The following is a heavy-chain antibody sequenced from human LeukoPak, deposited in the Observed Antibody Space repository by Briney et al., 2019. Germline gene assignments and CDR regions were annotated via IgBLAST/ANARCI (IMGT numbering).Heavy chain of an antibody. V-gene: IGHV3-11*01. Sequence: RTGGSLRLSCAASGLSVSDYYMSWIRQAPGKGLEWVSYISSSGSTIYYTDSVKGRFTISRDNAKNSLYLQMNSLRAEDTAVYYCARGGWEPYFDYWGQGTLVTVSS. CDR1: GLSVSDYY. CDR3: ARGGWEPYFDY. D-gene: IGHD1-26*01. J-gene: IGHJ4*02. CDR2: ISSSGSTI.